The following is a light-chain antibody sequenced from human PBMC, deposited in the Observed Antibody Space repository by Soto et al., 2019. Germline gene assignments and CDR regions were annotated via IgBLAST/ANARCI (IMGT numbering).Light chain of an antibody. J-gene: IGKJ1*01. Sequence: AIRMTQSPSSLSASTGDRVTITCRASQGISSYLAWYQQKPGKAPKLLIYAASTLQSGVPSRFSGSGSGTDFTLTISCLQSEXFATYYCQQYYSYSWTFGQGTKVEIK. V-gene: IGKV1-8*01. CDR1: QGISSY. CDR2: AAS. CDR3: QQYYSYSWT.